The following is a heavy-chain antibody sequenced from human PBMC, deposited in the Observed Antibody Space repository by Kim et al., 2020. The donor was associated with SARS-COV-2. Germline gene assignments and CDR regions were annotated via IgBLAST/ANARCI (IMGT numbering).Heavy chain of an antibody. CDR3: AKVPYCGGDCYSYFDY. J-gene: IGHJ4*02. V-gene: IGHV3-23*01. CDR2: ISGSGGST. D-gene: IGHD2-21*02. CDR1: GLTFSSYA. Sequence: GGSLRLSCAASGLTFSSYAMSWVRQAPGKGLEWVSAISGSGGSTYYADSVKGRFTISRDNSKNTLYLQMNSLRAEDTAVYYCAKVPYCGGDCYSYFDYWGQGTLVTVSS.